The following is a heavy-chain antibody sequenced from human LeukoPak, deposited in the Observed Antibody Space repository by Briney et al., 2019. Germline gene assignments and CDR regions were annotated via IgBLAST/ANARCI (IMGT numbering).Heavy chain of an antibody. CDR1: GYTFTGYY. J-gene: IGHJ5*02. D-gene: IGHD5-18*01. CDR3: AREWWDTATVTNWFDP. Sequence: ASVKVSCKASGYTFTGYYMHWVRQAPGQGLEWMGRINPNSGGTNYAQKFQGRVTMTRDTSISTAYMELSRLRSDDTAVYYCAREWWDTATVTNWFDPSGQGNLVTVSS. CDR2: INPNSGGT. V-gene: IGHV1-2*06.